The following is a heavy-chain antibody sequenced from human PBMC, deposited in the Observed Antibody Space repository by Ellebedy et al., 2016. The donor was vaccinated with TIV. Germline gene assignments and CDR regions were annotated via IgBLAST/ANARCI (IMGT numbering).Heavy chain of an antibody. V-gene: IGHV1-18*04. J-gene: IGHJ3*02. CDR3: ARDRITMIVVGNDAFDI. CDR1: GYTFTSYG. CDR2: ISAYNGNT. D-gene: IGHD3-22*01. Sequence: ASVKVSCKASGYTFTSYGISWVRQAPGQGLEWMGWISAYNGNTNYAQKLQGRVTMTTDTSTSTAYMELRSLRSDDTAVYYCARDRITMIVVGNDAFDIWGQGTMVTVSS.